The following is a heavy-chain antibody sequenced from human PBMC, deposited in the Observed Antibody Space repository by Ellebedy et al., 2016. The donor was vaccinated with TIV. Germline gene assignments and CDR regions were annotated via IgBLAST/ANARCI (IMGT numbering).Heavy chain of an antibody. CDR1: GFTFDDYA. CDR3: ARDGGTYGDYVHGMDV. J-gene: IGHJ6*02. CDR2: ISSRSSTI. Sequence: PGGSLRLSCEASGFTFDDYAMSWVRQAPGKGLEWVSYISSRSSTIYYADSVKGRFTISRDNAKNSLYLQMNSLRVEDTAVYYCARDGGTYGDYVHGMDVWGQGTTVTVSS. V-gene: IGHV3-48*01. D-gene: IGHD4-17*01.